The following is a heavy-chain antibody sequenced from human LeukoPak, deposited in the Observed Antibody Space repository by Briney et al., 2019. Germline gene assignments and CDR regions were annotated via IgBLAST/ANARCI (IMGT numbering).Heavy chain of an antibody. CDR3: ARSQTGYTGSYELFDP. CDR1: GGSISGYY. Sequence: SETLSLTCTVSGGSISGYYWNWIRQPPGKGLEWIGYMFYSGSTSYNPSLKSRVTISLDTSKNQFSLKVTSVTAADTAMYYCARSQTGYTGSYELFDPWGQGTLVTVSS. V-gene: IGHV4-59*01. D-gene: IGHD1-26*01. J-gene: IGHJ5*02. CDR2: MFYSGST.